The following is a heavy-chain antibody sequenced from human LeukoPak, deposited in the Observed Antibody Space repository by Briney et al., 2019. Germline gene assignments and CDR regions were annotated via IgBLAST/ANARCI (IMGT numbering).Heavy chain of an antibody. V-gene: IGHV3-7*04. J-gene: IGHJ6*02. CDR3: ARDRTTGTWGMDV. CDR1: GFTFSSYW. D-gene: IGHD1-1*01. CDR2: MNQHGSEG. Sequence: GGSLRLSCAASGFTFSSYWMGWVRLAPGKGLEWVANMNQHGSEGNYVGSVKGRFTISRDNAKNSLFLQMNSLRAEDSAVYYCARDRTTGTWGMDVWGQGTTVTVSS.